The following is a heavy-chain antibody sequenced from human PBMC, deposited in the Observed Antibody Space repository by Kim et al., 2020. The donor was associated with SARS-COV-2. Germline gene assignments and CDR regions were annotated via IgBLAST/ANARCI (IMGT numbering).Heavy chain of an antibody. V-gene: IGHV3-21*01. CDR2: ISSSSSYI. Sequence: GGSLRLSCAASGFTFSSYSMNWVRQAPGKGLEWVSSISSSSSYIYYADSVKGRFTISRDNAKNSLYLQMNSLRAEDTAVYYCARDGTGTPYWYFDLWGRGTLVTVSS. CDR1: GFTFSSYS. J-gene: IGHJ2*01. CDR3: ARDGTGTPYWYFDL. D-gene: IGHD3-10*01.